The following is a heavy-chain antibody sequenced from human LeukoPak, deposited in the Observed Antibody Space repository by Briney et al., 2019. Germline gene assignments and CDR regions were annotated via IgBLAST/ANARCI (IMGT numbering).Heavy chain of an antibody. CDR2: INHSGST. CDR1: GGSFSGYY. V-gene: IGHV4-34*01. J-gene: IGHJ5*02. D-gene: IGHD6-6*01. Sequence: PSETLSLTCAVYGGSFSGYYWSWIRQPPGKGLEWIGEINHSGSTNYNPSLKSRVTISVDTSKNQFSLKLSSVTAADTAVYYCARALLGSRSSWFDPWGQGTLVTVSS. CDR3: ARALLGSRSSWFDP.